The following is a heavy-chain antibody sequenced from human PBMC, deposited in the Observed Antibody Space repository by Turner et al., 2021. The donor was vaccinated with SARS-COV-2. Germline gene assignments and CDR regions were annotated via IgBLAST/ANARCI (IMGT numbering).Heavy chain of an antibody. V-gene: IGHV3-48*01. J-gene: IGHJ4*02. Sequence: EVQLVESGGGVVQRGGSLRASCAASGFPFSAYSMNWVRQAPGKGLEWVSYISHSSSTLYYADSVKGRFTISRDNAKNSLYLQMNSLRAEDTAVYYCARIVRASKTDHWGQGTLVTVSS. D-gene: IGHD1-26*01. CDR1: GFPFSAYS. CDR3: ARIVRASKTDH. CDR2: ISHSSSTL.